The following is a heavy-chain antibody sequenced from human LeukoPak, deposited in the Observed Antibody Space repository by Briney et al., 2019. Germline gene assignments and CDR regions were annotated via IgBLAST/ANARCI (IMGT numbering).Heavy chain of an antibody. CDR1: GGSFSGYY. V-gene: IGHV4-34*01. J-gene: IGHJ2*01. CDR2: INHSGST. CDR3: ARPPLREAVAGLGYWYFDL. D-gene: IGHD6-19*01. Sequence: PSETLSLTCAVYGGSFSGYYWSWIRQPPGKGLEWIGEINHSGSTNYNPSLKSRVTISVDTSKNQFSLKLSSVTAADTAVYYCARPPLREAVAGLGYWYFDLWGRGTLVTVSS.